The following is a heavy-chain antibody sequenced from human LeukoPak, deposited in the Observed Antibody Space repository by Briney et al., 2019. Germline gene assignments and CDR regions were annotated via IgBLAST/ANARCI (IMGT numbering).Heavy chain of an antibody. CDR2: IKTNIADGTT. J-gene: IGHJ4*02. CDR3: TRGGTTFDY. Sequence: PGGSLRLSCAGSGFTFSNAWMSWVRQAPGKGLEWVGRIKTNIADGTTDYAAPVKGRFTISRDDSEHTLYLQMNSLRAEDTAIYYCTRGGTTFDYWGQGTLVTVSS. V-gene: IGHV3-15*05. CDR1: GFTFSNAW. D-gene: IGHD1-1*01.